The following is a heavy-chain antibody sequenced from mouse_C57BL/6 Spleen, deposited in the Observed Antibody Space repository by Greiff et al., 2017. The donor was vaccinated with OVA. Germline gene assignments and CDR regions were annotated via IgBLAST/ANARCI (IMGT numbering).Heavy chain of an antibody. D-gene: IGHD1-1*01. Sequence: QVPLKVSGPGILQPSPTLSLTCSSSGFSLSTSNMGIGWLRQPSGKGLEWLAHICWNDAKYYNPSLKSQLTISEDTSNNQVFLKVTSVDTADTATYYCAQVTTVKSFPGWGQGTTLTVSS. V-gene: IGHV8-5*01. CDR3: AQVTTVKSFPG. J-gene: IGHJ2*01. CDR1: GFSLSTSNMG. CDR2: ICWNDAK.